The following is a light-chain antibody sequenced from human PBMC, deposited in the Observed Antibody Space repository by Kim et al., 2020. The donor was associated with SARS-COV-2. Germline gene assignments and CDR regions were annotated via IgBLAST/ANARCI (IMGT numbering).Light chain of an antibody. CDR1: SSDVGGYNC. V-gene: IGLV2-14*03. Sequence: QSVLTQPASVSGSPGQSITISCTGTSSDVGGYNCVSWYQQHPGKVPKLMIHDVSNRPSGISTRFSGSKSGNTATLTIFGLQAEDEADYYCSSYASSRTLVFGGGTKVTVL. CDR3: SSYASSRTLV. CDR2: DVS. J-gene: IGLJ3*02.